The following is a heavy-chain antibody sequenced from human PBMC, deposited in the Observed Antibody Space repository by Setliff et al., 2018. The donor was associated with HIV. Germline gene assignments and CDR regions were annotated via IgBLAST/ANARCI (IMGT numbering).Heavy chain of an antibody. CDR1: GDSISGYY. CDR2: IYYTGDT. CDR3: ARDKGDSSGLTYFYMDV. J-gene: IGHJ6*03. Sequence: PSETLSLTCTSSGDSISGYYWSWIRQPAGKGLEWIGYIYYTGDTYYRSSLESRVTISVDTSNNQFSLKLSSVTAADTAVYYCARDKGDSSGLTYFYMDVWGKGTTVTVSS. V-gene: IGHV4-59*12. D-gene: IGHD3-22*01.